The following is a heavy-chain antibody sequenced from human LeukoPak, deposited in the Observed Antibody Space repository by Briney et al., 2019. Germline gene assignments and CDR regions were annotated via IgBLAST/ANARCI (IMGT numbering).Heavy chain of an antibody. D-gene: IGHD3-10*01. CDR2: IYYSGST. CDR3: GRGDI. J-gene: IGHJ3*02. V-gene: IGHV4-59*08. Sequence: SETLSLTCTVSGGSISSSYWSWIRQPPGKGLEWIGYIYYSGSTNYNPSLKSRVTISVDTSKNQFSLKLSSVTAADTAVYYCGRGDIWGQGTMVTVSS. CDR1: GGSISSSY.